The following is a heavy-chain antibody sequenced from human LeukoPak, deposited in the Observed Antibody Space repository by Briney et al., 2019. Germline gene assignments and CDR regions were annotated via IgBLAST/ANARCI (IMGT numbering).Heavy chain of an antibody. CDR3: ATVAVIRGVTYFDY. Sequence: SETLSLTCTASGGSISSYYWSWIRQPPGKGLEWIAYFFYSGSTDYNPSLESRVTISVDTSKNQFSLKLRSVTAADTAVYYCATVAVIRGVTYFDYWGQGTLVTVSS. J-gene: IGHJ4*02. CDR2: FFYSGST. D-gene: IGHD3-10*01. V-gene: IGHV4-59*01. CDR1: GGSISSYY.